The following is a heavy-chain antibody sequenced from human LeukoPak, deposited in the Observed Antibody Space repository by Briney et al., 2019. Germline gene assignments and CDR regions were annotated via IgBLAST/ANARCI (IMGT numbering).Heavy chain of an antibody. V-gene: IGHV1-18*01. Sequence: ASVTVSCKASGYTFTSQGISWVRQAPGQGLEGMGWINPYNGKTNYAQKLQGRVTMNTDTVTSTAYTELRSLRSDDTAVYYCASRSGSTPYYIDYWGQGTLVTVSS. CDR2: INPYNGKT. CDR3: ASRSGSTPYYIDY. D-gene: IGHD3-3*01. J-gene: IGHJ4*02. CDR1: GYTFTSQG.